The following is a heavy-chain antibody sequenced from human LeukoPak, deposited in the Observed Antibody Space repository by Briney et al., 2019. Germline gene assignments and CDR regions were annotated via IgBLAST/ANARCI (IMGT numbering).Heavy chain of an antibody. J-gene: IGHJ4*02. CDR1: GYTFTSYY. V-gene: IGHV1-46*01. D-gene: IGHD3-22*01. CDR3: AGDSSGYYLGY. Sequence: ASVKVSCKASGYTFTSYYMHWVRQAPGQGLEWMGIINPSGGSTSYAQKFQGRVTMARDTSTSTVYMELSSLRSEDTAVYYCAGDSSGYYLGYWGQGTLVTVSS. CDR2: INPSGGST.